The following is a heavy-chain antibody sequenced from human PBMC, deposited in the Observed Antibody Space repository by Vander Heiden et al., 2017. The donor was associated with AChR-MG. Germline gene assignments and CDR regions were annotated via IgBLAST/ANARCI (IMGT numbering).Heavy chain of an antibody. J-gene: IGHJ4*02. Sequence: QVPPVESGGGVVQPGRSLSLSCAASGFTFSSYGMHWVRQAPGKGLEWVAVRSYDGSNKYYADSVKGRFTISRDNSKNTLYLQMNSLRAEDTAVYYCAKSRYSNYALGDYWGQGTLVTVSS. CDR3: AKSRYSNYALGDY. D-gene: IGHD4-4*01. CDR2: RSYDGSNK. V-gene: IGHV3-30*18. CDR1: GFTFSSYG.